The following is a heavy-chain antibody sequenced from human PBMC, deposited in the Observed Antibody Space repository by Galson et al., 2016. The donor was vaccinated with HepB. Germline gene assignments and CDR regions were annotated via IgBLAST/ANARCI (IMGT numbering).Heavy chain of an antibody. CDR2: INTYNGNT. CDR1: GYTFIRYS. Sequence: SVKVSCKASGYTFIRYSISWVRQAPGQGLEWLGWINTYNGNTHYAQKIQGRGTMTTDTSANTADLDLRSLKSDDTAVYYCARSLGSGISTNYYYGMDVWGQGTTVTVSS. V-gene: IGHV1-18*04. D-gene: IGHD2-2*01. CDR3: ARSLGSGISTNYYYGMDV. J-gene: IGHJ6*02.